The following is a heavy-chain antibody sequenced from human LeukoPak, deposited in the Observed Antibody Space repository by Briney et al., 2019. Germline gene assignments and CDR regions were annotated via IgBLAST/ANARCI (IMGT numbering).Heavy chain of an antibody. V-gene: IGHV3-48*03. D-gene: IGHD1-1*01. CDR3: ARDRSPNWNDGAFDI. CDR2: IESSGNTI. CDR1: GFIFSSYD. Sequence: GGSLRLSCAASGFIFSSYDMNWVRRAPGKGLDWVSYIESSGNTIYYTDSVQGRFTISRDDAQSSLYLQMNSLRAEDTAVYYCARDRSPNWNDGAFDIWGQGTVVTVSS. J-gene: IGHJ3*02.